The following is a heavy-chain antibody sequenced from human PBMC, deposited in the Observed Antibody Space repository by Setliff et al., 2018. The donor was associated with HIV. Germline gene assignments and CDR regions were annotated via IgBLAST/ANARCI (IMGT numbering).Heavy chain of an antibody. J-gene: IGHJ4*02. CDR1: GGSFGGYY. V-gene: IGHV4-34*01. CDR2: VTHSGRT. D-gene: IGHD6-19*01. Sequence: SETLSLTCAVYGGSFGGYYWSWIRQPPGKGLEWIGEVTHSGRTNYNPSLESRVTTSVDTSKKQFSLRLTSVTAADTAVYYCARGVRDNSGWSSYYFDYWGQGTPVTVSS. CDR3: ARGVRDNSGWSSYYFDY.